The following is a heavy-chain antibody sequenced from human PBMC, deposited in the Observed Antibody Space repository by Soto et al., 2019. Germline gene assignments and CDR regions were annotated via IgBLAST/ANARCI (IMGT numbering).Heavy chain of an antibody. J-gene: IGHJ2*01. CDR2: ISHDGNIK. CDR3: AKESGWNNWYFDL. CDR1: GFTFSTYS. V-gene: IGHV3-30*18. D-gene: IGHD6-19*01. Sequence: QVQLVESGGGVVQPGRSLRLSCIASGFTFSTYSIHWVRQAPGKGLEWVAVISHDGNIKFYADSVKGRFTVSRDNFKNTLFLEMNSLRDEDTSVYYCAKESGWNNWYFDLWGRGTLVTDSS.